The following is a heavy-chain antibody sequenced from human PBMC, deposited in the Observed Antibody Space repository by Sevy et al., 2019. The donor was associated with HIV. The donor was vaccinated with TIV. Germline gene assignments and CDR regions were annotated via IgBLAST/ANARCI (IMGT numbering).Heavy chain of an antibody. D-gene: IGHD3-3*01. Sequence: GASVKVSCKASGGTFSSYAISWVRQAPGQGLEWMGRIIPILGIANYAQKFQGRVTITADKSTSTAYMELSSLRSEDTAVYYCAILGAYITIFGVVPYTEDYYYGMDVWGQGTTVTVSS. CDR2: IIPILGIA. V-gene: IGHV1-69*04. CDR3: AILGAYITIFGVVPYTEDYYYGMDV. CDR1: GGTFSSYA. J-gene: IGHJ6*02.